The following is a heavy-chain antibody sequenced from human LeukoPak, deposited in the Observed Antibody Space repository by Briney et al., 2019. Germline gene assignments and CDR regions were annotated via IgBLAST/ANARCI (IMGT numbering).Heavy chain of an antibody. D-gene: IGHD5-12*01. J-gene: IGHJ4*02. CDR3: AKDSKGRYRSGVEGLRHLDY. CDR1: RFTFDDYA. CDR2: ISGDGGTT. Sequence: PGGSLRLSCAASRFTFDDYAMHWVRQAPGKGLEWVSLISGDGGTTDYADSVKGRFTISRDNSKNSLYLQMNSLRTDDTAFYYCAKDSKGRYRSGVEGLRHLDYWGQGTLVTVSS. V-gene: IGHV3-43*02.